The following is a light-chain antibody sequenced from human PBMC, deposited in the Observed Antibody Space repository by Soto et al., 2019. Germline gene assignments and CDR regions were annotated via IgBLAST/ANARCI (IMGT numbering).Light chain of an antibody. J-gene: IGKJ1*01. CDR2: GAS. CDR3: QQYGSSPQT. Sequence: EIVLTQSPGSLSVSPGERATLSCRASQSVSSSFLAWYQQKPGQAPRLLIYGASSRATGIPDRFGGSGSGTDFTLTISRLETEDFAVYYCQQYGSSPQTFGQGTKVDIK. V-gene: IGKV3-20*01. CDR1: QSVSSSF.